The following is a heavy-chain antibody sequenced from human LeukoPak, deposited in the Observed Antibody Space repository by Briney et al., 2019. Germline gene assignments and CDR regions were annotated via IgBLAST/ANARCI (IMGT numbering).Heavy chain of an antibody. CDR3: AKGRGTTVTSAANY. J-gene: IGHJ4*02. CDR2: ISGSNDNT. CDR1: GFTFSNYA. Sequence: GGSLRLSCAASGFTFSNYAMSWVRQAPGKGLEWVSSISGSNDNTYYADTVKDRFTISRDNSKNTLSLQMNSLRAEDTAVYYCAKGRGTTVTSAANYWGQGTLVTVSS. D-gene: IGHD4-17*01. V-gene: IGHV3-23*01.